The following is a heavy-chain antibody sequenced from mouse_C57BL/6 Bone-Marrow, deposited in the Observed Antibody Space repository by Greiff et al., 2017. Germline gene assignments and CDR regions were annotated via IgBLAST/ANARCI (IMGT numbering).Heavy chain of an antibody. CDR2: INPNNGGT. D-gene: IGHD3-2*02. CDR3: ARKGSSGYVNYFDY. V-gene: IGHV1-18*01. J-gene: IGHJ2*01. Sequence: EVQVVESGPELVKPGASVKIPCKASGYTFTDYNMDWVKQSHGKSLEWIGDINPNNGGTIYNQKFKGKATLTVDKSSSTAYMELRSLTSEDTAVYYCARKGSSGYVNYFDYWGQGTTLTVSS. CDR1: GYTFTDYN.